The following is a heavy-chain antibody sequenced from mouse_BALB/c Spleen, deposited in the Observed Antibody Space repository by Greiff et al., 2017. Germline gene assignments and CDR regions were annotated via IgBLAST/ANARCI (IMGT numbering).Heavy chain of an antibody. J-gene: IGHJ2*01. Sequence: VQLQQSGAELVKPGASVKLSCTASGFNIKDTYMHWVKQRPEQGLEWIGRIDPANGNTKYDPKFQGKATITADTSSNTAYLQLSSLTSEDTAVYYCARCGSITTATFFDYWGQGTTLTVSS. CDR2: IDPANGNT. D-gene: IGHD1-2*01. CDR3: ARCGSITTATFFDY. V-gene: IGHV14-3*02. CDR1: GFNIKDTY.